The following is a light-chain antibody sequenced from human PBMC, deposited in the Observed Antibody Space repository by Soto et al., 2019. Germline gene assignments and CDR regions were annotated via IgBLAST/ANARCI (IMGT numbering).Light chain of an antibody. V-gene: IGKV1-13*02. CDR2: DVS. CDR1: QDIRGA. J-gene: IGKJ5*01. CDR3: QQFNSYPIT. Sequence: AIPGTQSPSSLSASVGDRVTITCRASQDIRGALAWYQQKPGKAPKLLIYDVSTLESGVPSRFSGSGSGTEFTLTISSLQPEDCGTYYCQQFNSYPITFGHGTRLEIK.